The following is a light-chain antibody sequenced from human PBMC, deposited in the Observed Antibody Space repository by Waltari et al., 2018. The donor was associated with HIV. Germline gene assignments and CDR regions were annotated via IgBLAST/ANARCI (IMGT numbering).Light chain of an antibody. V-gene: IGKV1-9*01. CDR3: QHLNSNPQYT. J-gene: IGKJ2*01. Sequence: DIQLTQSPSFLSASVGDRVTIACRASQGITTYLAWYQQKPGKAPKLLIYAASTLQSGVPSRFSGSGSGTEFTLTISSLQPEDFATYSCQHLNSNPQYTFGQGTRLEIK. CDR2: AAS. CDR1: QGITTY.